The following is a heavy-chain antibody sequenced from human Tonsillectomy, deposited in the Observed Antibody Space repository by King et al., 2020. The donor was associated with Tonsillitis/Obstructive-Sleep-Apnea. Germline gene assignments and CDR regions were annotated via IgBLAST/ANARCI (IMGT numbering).Heavy chain of an antibody. CDR1: GFTFNRDS. J-gene: IGHJ4*02. CDR2: ISYDGKVK. V-gene: IGHV3-30*04. CDR3: AREWAAESWFFDY. D-gene: IGHD3-16*02. Sequence: VQLVESGGGVVQPGRSLGLSCAASGFTFNRDSMHWVRQAPGKGLEWVAVISYDGKVKYYAASVKGRFTISRDNSKNTLYLQMDSLRPEDTALYYCAREWAAESWFFDYWGQGTLVTVSP.